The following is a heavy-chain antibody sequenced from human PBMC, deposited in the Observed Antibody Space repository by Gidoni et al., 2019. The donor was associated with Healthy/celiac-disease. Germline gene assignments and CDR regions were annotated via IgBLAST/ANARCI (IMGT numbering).Heavy chain of an antibody. J-gene: IGHJ6*02. CDR3: AKVDYYYGMDV. CDR2: IRYDGSNK. Sequence: QVQLVESGGGVVQPGGSLRLSCAASGFTFSSYGMHWVRQAPGKGLEWVAFIRYDGSNKYYADSVKGRFTISRDNSKNTLYLQMNSLRAEDTAVYYCAKVDYYYGMDVWGQGTTVTVSS. V-gene: IGHV3-30*02. CDR1: GFTFSSYG.